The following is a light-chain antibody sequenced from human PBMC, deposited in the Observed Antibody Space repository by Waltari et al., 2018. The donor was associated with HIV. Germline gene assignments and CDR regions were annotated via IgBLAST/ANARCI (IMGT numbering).Light chain of an antibody. CDR3: QQYGSSPIT. J-gene: IGKJ5*01. CDR2: VAS. V-gene: IGKV3-20*01. CDR1: QSVSSTY. Sequence: EIVLTQSPGTLSLSSGERATLSCRASQSVSSTYLAWYQQKPGQAPRLLIYVASRRATGIPDRCSGSGSGTDFTLTISRLEPEDFAVYYCQQYGSSPITFGQGTRLEIK.